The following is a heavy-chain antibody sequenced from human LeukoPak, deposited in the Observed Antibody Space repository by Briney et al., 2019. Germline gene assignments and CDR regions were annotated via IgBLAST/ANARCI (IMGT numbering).Heavy chain of an antibody. CDR1: GVSVGSGGYS. Sequence: SQTLSLTCAVSGVSVGSGGYSWSWIRQPPGKGLEWIGYIYHSGSTYYNPSLKSRVTISVDRSKNQFSLKLSSVTAADTAVYYCARESANYYGSGIGVWGQGTLVTVSS. V-gene: IGHV4-30-2*01. D-gene: IGHD3-10*01. J-gene: IGHJ4*02. CDR2: IYHSGST. CDR3: ARESANYYGSGIGV.